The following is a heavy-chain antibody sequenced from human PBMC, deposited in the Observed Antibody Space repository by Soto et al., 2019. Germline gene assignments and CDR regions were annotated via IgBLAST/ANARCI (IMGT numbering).Heavy chain of an antibody. Sequence: SQTLSLTCAISGDSVSSNSAAWNWIRHSPSRGLEWLGRTYYRSKWYNDYAVSVKSRITINPDTSKNQFSLQLNSVTPEDTAVYYCARSSGWYEDYYYYGMDVWGQGTTVTVSS. CDR3: ARSSGWYEDYYYYGMDV. CDR2: TYYRSKWYN. CDR1: GDSVSSNSAA. J-gene: IGHJ6*02. D-gene: IGHD6-19*01. V-gene: IGHV6-1*01.